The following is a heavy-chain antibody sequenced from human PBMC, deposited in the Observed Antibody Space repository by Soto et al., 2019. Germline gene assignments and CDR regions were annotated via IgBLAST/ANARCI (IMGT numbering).Heavy chain of an antibody. Sequence: QVQLVQSGAEVKKPGASVKVSCKASGYTFTSYDINWVRQATGQGLEWMGWMNPNSGNTVYAQTFQDRVTMTRNTSISTAYMELSSLRSEDTAVYYWARERNMYGMDVWGQGTTVTVSS. CDR2: MNPNSGNT. V-gene: IGHV1-8*01. D-gene: IGHD1-1*01. J-gene: IGHJ6*02. CDR3: ARERNMYGMDV. CDR1: GYTFTSYD.